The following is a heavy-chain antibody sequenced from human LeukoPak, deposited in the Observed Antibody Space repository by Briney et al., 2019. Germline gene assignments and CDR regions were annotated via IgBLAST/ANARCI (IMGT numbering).Heavy chain of an antibody. CDR1: GFTVSSNC. Sequence: GGSLRLSCAASGFTVSSNCMSWVRQAPGKGLEWVSVIYSGGSTYYADSVKGRFTISRDNSKNTLYLQMNSLRAEDTAVYYCACHALVTSISTYDWFDPWGQGTLVTVSS. V-gene: IGHV3-53*01. CDR3: ACHALVTSISTYDWFDP. J-gene: IGHJ5*02. CDR2: IYSGGST. D-gene: IGHD2-21*02.